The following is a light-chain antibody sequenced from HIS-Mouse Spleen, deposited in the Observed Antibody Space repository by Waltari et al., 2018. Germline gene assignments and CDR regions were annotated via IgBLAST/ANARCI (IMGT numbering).Light chain of an antibody. V-gene: IGLV2-11*01. CDR3: CSYAGSYTWV. Sequence: QSALTQPRSVSGSPGPSVTISCTGTRSDVGGYNYVSWYQQHPGKAPKLMIYDVSKRPSGVPDRFSGSKSGNTASLTISGLQAEDEADYYCCSYAGSYTWVFGGGTKLTVL. J-gene: IGLJ3*02. CDR1: RSDVGGYNY. CDR2: DVS.